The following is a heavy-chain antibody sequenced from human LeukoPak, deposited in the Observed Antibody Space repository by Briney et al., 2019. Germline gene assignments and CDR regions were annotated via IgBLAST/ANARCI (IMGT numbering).Heavy chain of an antibody. D-gene: IGHD3-16*02. Sequence: GGSLRLSCEASGFTLEDYGIHWVRQVPGKGLEWVSGVTWSSRSKKYADSVRGRFSISRDDAKNSLYLQMNSLRAEDTAVYYCARDGTPHDYVWGSYRSPYYGMDVWGQGTTVTVSS. V-gene: IGHV3-9*01. J-gene: IGHJ6*02. CDR3: ARDGTPHDYVWGSYRSPYYGMDV. CDR2: VTWSSRSK. CDR1: GFTLEDYG.